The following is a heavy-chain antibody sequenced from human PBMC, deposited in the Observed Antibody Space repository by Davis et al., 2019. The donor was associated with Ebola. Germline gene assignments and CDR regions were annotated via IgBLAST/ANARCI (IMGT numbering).Heavy chain of an antibody. CDR1: GYTFIGHY. CDR3: ARDLRGYYYDSSGYPHY. J-gene: IGHJ4*02. CDR2: INPKSGGT. D-gene: IGHD3-22*01. V-gene: IGHV1-2*06. Sequence: ASVKVSCKASGYTFIGHYIHWMRQAPGQGLEWMGRINPKSGGTNYAQKFQGRVTMTRDTSINTAHMELSRLRADDTATYYCARDLRGYYYDSSGYPHYWGQGTPVTVSS.